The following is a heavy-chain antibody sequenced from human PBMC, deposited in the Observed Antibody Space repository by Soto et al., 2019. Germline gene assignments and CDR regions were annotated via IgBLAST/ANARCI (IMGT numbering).Heavy chain of an antibody. CDR1: GFTFSSYG. J-gene: IGHJ5*02. CDR3: AKFALRDSSLNWFDP. D-gene: IGHD6-6*01. CDR2: ISYDGSNK. V-gene: IGHV3-30*18. Sequence: GGSLRLSCAASGFTFSSYGMHWVRQAPGKGLEWVAVISYDGSNKYYADSVKGRFTISRDNSKNTLYLQMNSLRAEDTAVYYCAKFALRDSSLNWFDPWGQGTLVTVSS.